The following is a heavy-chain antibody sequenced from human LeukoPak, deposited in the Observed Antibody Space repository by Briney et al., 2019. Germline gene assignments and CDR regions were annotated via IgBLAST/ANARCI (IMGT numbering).Heavy chain of an antibody. CDR2: ISAYNGNT. J-gene: IGHJ3*02. V-gene: IGHV1-18*01. Sequence: ASVKVSCKASGYTFTSYGISWVRQAPGQGLEWMGWISAYNGNTNYAQKFQGRVTITEDTSTDTAYMELSSLRSEDTAVYYCATSAGASSGSTWWGAFDIWGQGTMVTVSS. CDR1: GYTFTSYG. D-gene: IGHD6-19*01. CDR3: ATSAGASSGSTWWGAFDI.